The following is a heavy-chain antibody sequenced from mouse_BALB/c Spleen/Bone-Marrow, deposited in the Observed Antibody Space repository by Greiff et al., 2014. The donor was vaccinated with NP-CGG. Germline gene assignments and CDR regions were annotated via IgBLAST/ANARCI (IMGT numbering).Heavy chain of an antibody. CDR1: GFTFSRSG. Sequence: EVQLQQSGGGLVQPGGSRKLSCAASGFTFSRSGMHWVRQAPEKGLEWVAYISSGSSTIYYADKMKGRFTISRDNPKNTLFLQMTSLRSEDTAMYYCARARSTMITTGAMDYWGQGTSVTVSS. J-gene: IGHJ4*01. CDR3: ARARSTMITTGAMDY. V-gene: IGHV5-17*02. CDR2: ISSGSSTI. D-gene: IGHD2-4*01.